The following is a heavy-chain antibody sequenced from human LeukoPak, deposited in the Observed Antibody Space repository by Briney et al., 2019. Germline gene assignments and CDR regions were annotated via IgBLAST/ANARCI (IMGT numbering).Heavy chain of an antibody. V-gene: IGHV1-8*03. D-gene: IGHD3-16*01. CDR1: GYTFTSYD. J-gene: IGHJ4*02. CDR3: ATYTNAY. CDR2: MNPDSGNT. Sequence: ASVKVSCKASGYTFTSYDINWVRQATGQGLEWMGWMNPDSGNTDYAQKFQGRVTITRYTSISTAYMELSSLRSDDTAVYYCATYTNAYWGQGTLVTVSS.